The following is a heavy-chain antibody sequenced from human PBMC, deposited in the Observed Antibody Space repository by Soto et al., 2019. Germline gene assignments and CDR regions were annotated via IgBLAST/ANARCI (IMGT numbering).Heavy chain of an antibody. V-gene: IGHV4-30-4*01. Sequence: SETLSLTCTVSGGSISSGDYYWSWIRQSPGKGLEWIGHIYYSGSIYYNPSLKSRVTISVDTSKNQFSLKLSSVIAADTAVYYCASLYYYGSSGYLDCWGQGTLVTVSS. CDR2: IYYSGSI. D-gene: IGHD3-22*01. J-gene: IGHJ4*02. CDR3: ASLYYYGSSGYLDC. CDR1: GGSISSGDYY.